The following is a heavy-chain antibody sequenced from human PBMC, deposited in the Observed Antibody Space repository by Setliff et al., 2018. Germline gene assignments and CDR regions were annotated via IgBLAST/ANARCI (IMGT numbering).Heavy chain of an antibody. CDR2: ISSYNNDVT. V-gene: IGHV1-18*01. D-gene: IGHD2-15*01. J-gene: IGHJ3*01. Sequence: ASVKVSCKASGYILNSYGVSWVRQAPGQGLEWMGWISSYNNDVTNYLQRFQGRVIMTTDTSTSAAYMELRSLRSDDTAVYYCAISSLSICSGGTCPNALDVWGQGTMVTVSS. CDR3: AISSLSICSGGTCPNALDV. CDR1: GYILNSYG.